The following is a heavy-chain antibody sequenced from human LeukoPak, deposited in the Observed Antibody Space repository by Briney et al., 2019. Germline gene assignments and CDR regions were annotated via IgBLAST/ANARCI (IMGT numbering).Heavy chain of an antibody. D-gene: IGHD3-16*01. J-gene: IGHJ4*02. CDR1: GFTFTTYW. Sequence: PGGSLRLSCAASGFTFTTYWMSWVRQAPGKGLEWVANIKEDGSEKNYVDSVKSRFTISRDNAKTSLYLQMNSLRAEDTAVYYCARESLLGGIDYWGQGTLVTVSS. CDR2: IKEDGSEK. V-gene: IGHV3-7*04. CDR3: ARESLLGGIDY.